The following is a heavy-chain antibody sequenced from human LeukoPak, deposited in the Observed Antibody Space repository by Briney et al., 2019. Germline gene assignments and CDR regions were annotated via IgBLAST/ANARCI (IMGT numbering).Heavy chain of an antibody. V-gene: IGHV3-30-3*01. CDR2: ISYDGSNK. CDR1: GFTFSSYA. Sequence: QCGGSLRLSCAASGFTFSSYAMHWVRQAPGKGLEWVAVISYDGSNKYYADSVKGRFTISRDNSKNTLYLQMNSLRAEDTAVYYCARPPRGPYYYDSRRPLDAFDIWGQGTMVTVSS. CDR3: ARPPRGPYYYDSRRPLDAFDI. D-gene: IGHD3-22*01. J-gene: IGHJ3*02.